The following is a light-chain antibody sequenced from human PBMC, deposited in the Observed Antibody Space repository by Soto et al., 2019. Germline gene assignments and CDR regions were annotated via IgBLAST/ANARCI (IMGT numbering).Light chain of an antibody. CDR2: EDN. Sequence: NFMLTQPHSVSEYPGKTVIISCTRRSGSIASNYVQWYQQRPGSAPTIVIYEDNQRPSGVPDRFSGSVDSSSNSASLTISGLKTEDEADYYCHSYESNNVVFGGGTKLTVL. J-gene: IGLJ3*02. CDR3: HSYESNNVV. V-gene: IGLV6-57*03. CDR1: SGSIASNY.